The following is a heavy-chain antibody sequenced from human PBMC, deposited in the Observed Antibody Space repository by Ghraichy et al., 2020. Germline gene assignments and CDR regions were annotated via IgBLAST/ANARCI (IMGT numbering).Heavy chain of an antibody. Sequence: SETLSLTCTISGDSISNYYWSWIRQPPGKELEWIGYISDSGITNYNPSLMRRVTISLDTSKTHLSLALRSVTAADTAVYYCARRGRIGGTFGWFDSWGQGTLLTVSA. CDR1: GDSISNYY. V-gene: IGHV4-59*08. J-gene: IGHJ5*01. D-gene: IGHD3-16*01. CDR2: ISDSGIT. CDR3: ARRGRIGGTFGWFDS.